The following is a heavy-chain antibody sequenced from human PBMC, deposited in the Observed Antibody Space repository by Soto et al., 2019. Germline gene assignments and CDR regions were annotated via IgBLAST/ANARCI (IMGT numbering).Heavy chain of an antibody. J-gene: IGHJ4*02. CDR3: TTWLTAHFDY. CDR2: SSDRRTGNT. V-gene: IGHV3-23*01. D-gene: IGHD2-21*02. Sequence: LRLSCAASGFTFSSYTLNWVRRAPGKGLEWVATSSDRRTGNTHYSDSVRGRFTLSRDYSRNILFLQMDSLRADDTTLYYCTTWLTAHFDYWGRGTQVTVSS. CDR1: GFTFSSYT.